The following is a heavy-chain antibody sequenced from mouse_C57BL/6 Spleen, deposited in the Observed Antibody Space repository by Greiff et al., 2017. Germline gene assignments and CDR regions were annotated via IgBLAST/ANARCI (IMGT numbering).Heavy chain of an antibody. Sequence: VQLQQPGAELVKPGASVKLSCQASGYTFNSYWMHWVKQRPGQGLEWIGMIHTNSGSTNYNEKFKSKATLTVDKSSSIAYMQLSSLTSDDSAVYYFARAYYSNYVYAMDYWGQGTSVTVSA. CDR2: IHTNSGST. CDR1: GYTFNSYW. J-gene: IGHJ4*01. CDR3: ARAYYSNYVYAMDY. D-gene: IGHD2-5*01. V-gene: IGHV1-64*01.